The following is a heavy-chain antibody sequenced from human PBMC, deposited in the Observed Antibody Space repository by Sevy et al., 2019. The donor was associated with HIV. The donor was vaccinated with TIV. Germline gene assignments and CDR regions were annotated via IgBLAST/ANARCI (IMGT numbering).Heavy chain of an antibody. Sequence: GGSLRLSCAAPEFIFDDYAMHWVRQVPGRGLQWVSGISWNSGAIDYADSVKGRFTMSRDNAKNYLDLQMNNLRLEDTALYYCAKDRGYSYSSIDFWGQGTLVTVSS. V-gene: IGHV3-9*01. J-gene: IGHJ4*02. CDR1: EFIFDDYA. CDR3: AKDRGYSYSSIDF. D-gene: IGHD5-18*01. CDR2: ISWNSGAI.